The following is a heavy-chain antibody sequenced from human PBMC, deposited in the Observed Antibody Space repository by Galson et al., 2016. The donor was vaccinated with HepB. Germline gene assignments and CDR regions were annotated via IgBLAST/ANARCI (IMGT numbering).Heavy chain of an antibody. V-gene: IGHV3-30*18. CDR2: ISTDGSES. J-gene: IGHJ4*02. D-gene: IGHD7-27*01. CDR3: IKANGWIPLWGYFEY. CDR1: GFFFSSYA. Sequence: SLRLSCAASGFFFSSYAMNWVRQAPGKGLGWVAVISTDGSESYYGDSVRGRFSISRDNSGNTVFLQMNSLKTEDTAVYYCIKANGWIPLWGYFEYWGQGALVTVTS.